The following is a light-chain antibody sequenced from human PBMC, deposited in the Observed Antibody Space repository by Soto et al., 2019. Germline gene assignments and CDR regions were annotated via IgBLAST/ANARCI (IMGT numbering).Light chain of an antibody. J-gene: IGKJ1*01. Sequence: EIVMTQSPATLSVSPGERATLSCRASRSVSSNLAWYQQKPGQAPRLLIYGASTRATGIPARFSGSGSWTEFTLTISSLQSEDFAVYYCQQYNNWPPTFGQGTKVEIK. CDR3: QQYNNWPPT. CDR1: RSVSSN. CDR2: GAS. V-gene: IGKV3-15*01.